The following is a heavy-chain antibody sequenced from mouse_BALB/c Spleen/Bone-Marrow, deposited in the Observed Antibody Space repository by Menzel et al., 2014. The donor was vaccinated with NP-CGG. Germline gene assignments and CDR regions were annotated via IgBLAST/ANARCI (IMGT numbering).Heavy chain of an antibody. J-gene: IGHJ4*01. Sequence: VQSQQSGAELVKPGASVKLSCTASGFNIKDTYMHWVKQRPEQGLEWIGRIDPANGNTKYDPKFQGKATITADTSSNTAYLQLSSLTSEDTAVYYCARWEYYAMDYWGQGTSVTVSS. CDR1: GFNIKDTY. V-gene: IGHV14-3*02. CDR2: IDPANGNT. D-gene: IGHD4-1*01. CDR3: ARWEYYAMDY.